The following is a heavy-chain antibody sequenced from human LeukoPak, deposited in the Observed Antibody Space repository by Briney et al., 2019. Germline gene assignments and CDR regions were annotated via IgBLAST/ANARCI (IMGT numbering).Heavy chain of an antibody. Sequence: PSETLSLTCTVSGGSVSSGSYYWSWIRQPPGKGLEWIGYIYYSGSTNYNPSLKSRVTISVDTSKHQFSLKLSSVTAADTAVYYCARDTREGYYGSGSYSGYGMDVWGKGTTVTVSS. J-gene: IGHJ6*04. D-gene: IGHD3-10*01. CDR3: ARDTREGYYGSGSYSGYGMDV. V-gene: IGHV4-61*01. CDR2: IYYSGST. CDR1: GGSVSSGSYY.